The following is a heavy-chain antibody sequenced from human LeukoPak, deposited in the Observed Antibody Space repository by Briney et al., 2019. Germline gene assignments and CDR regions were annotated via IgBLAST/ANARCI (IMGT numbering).Heavy chain of an antibody. Sequence: GGSLRLSCAASGFTFSSYAMSWVRQAPGKGLEWVSAISGSGGSTYYADSVKGRFTVSRDNSKNTLYLQMNSLRVDDTAVYYCARERLTTTAFDYWGQGTLVTVSS. V-gene: IGHV3-23*01. CDR1: GFTFSSYA. J-gene: IGHJ4*02. CDR3: ARERLTTTAFDY. D-gene: IGHD1-14*01. CDR2: ISGSGGST.